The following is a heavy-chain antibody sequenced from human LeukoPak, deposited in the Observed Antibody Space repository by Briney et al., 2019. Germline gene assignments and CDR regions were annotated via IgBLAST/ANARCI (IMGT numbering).Heavy chain of an antibody. CDR2: ISGSGGST. V-gene: IGHV3-23*01. Sequence: PGGYMRLSCAASGFTYRSYAMSWVRQAPGTGLDWVSDISGSGGSTYYAHSVTGRLTISRDNSQNTLYLQMNSLRAEDTAVYYCAKMASWVVRGERRQFDYWGQGTLVTVSS. D-gene: IGHD3-10*01. CDR1: GFTYRSYA. J-gene: IGHJ4*02. CDR3: AKMASWVVRGERRQFDY.